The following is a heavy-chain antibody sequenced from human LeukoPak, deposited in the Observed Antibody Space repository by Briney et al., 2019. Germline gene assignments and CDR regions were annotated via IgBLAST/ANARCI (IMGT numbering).Heavy chain of an antibody. CDR3: ARDQPVLSCFDP. CDR1: GGSNSSGDYY. Sequence: SQTLSLTGTVSGGSNSSGDYYWTWIRQPPGKGLEWIGYIYYTGSTYYNPSLKSRVTISVDTSKNQFSLKLRSVTAADTAVYFCARDQPVLSCFDPWGQGTLVTVSA. J-gene: IGHJ5*02. V-gene: IGHV4-30-4*08. D-gene: IGHD4/OR15-4a*01. CDR2: IYYTGST.